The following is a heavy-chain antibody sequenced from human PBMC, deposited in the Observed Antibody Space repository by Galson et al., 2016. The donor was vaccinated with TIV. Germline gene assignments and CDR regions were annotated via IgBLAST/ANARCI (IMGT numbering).Heavy chain of an antibody. CDR3: ATVAWFPGLSLDT. V-gene: IGHV1-69*13. J-gene: IGHJ5*02. D-gene: IGHD2/OR15-2a*01. CDR1: GGTFISYA. Sequence: SVKVSCKASGGTFISYAITWVRQAPGQGLEWMGQIIPVFPTPNYAQKFQGRVTISADVSTSTTYMELTSLRSEDTAVYYCATVAWFPGLSLDTWGQGTLVTVSS. CDR2: IIPVFPTP.